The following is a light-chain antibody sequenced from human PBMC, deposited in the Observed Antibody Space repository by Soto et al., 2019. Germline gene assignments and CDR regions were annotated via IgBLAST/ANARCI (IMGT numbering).Light chain of an antibody. V-gene: IGLV2-14*01. Sequence: QSALTQPASVSGSPGQSITISCTGTSSDVGGYNYACWYQQHPGKAPKLMIYDVSNRPSGVANRFSGSKSGNTASLIISGLQAEDEADYYCSSYTTSSTHGFGTGTKLTVL. CDR2: DVS. CDR3: SSYTTSSTHG. J-gene: IGLJ1*01. CDR1: SSDVGGYNY.